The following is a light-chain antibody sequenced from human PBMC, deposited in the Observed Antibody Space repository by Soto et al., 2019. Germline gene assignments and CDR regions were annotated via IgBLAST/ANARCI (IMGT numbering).Light chain of an antibody. CDR2: EVT. CDR3: SSYTSSSTYV. CDR1: SSDVGGYNY. Sequence: QSALTQPAPVSGSPGQSITISCTGTSSDVGGYNYVSWYQQHPGKAPKLMIYEVTNRPSGVSNRFSGSKSGSTASLTISGLQADDEAYYYCSSYTSSSTYVFGTGTKLTVL. J-gene: IGLJ1*01. V-gene: IGLV2-14*01.